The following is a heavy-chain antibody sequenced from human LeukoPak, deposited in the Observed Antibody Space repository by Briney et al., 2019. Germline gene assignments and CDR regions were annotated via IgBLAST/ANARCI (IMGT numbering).Heavy chain of an antibody. CDR1: GFTFSSYS. D-gene: IGHD3-3*01. CDR3: AKESKSADFWSGYYPLYYFDY. Sequence: GGSLRLSCAASGFTFSSYSMNWVRQAPGKGLEWVSSISSSSSYIYYADSVKGRFTISRDNAKNSLYLQMNSLRAEDTAVYYCAKESKSADFWSGYYPLYYFDYWGQGTLVTVSS. J-gene: IGHJ4*02. V-gene: IGHV3-21*01. CDR2: ISSSSSYI.